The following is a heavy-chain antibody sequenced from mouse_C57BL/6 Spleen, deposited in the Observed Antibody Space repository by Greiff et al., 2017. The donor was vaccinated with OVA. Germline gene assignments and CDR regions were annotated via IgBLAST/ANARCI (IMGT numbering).Heavy chain of an antibody. CDR2: INPGSGGT. D-gene: IGHD1-1*01. CDR3: ARKGYYGSRTYAMDY. J-gene: IGHJ4*01. V-gene: IGHV1-54*01. CDR1: GYAFTNYL. Sequence: QVQLQQSGAELVRPGTSVKVSCKASGYAFTNYLIEWVKQRPGQGLEWIGVINPGSGGTNYNEKFKGKATLTADKSSSTAYMQLSSLTSEDSAVYFCARKGYYGSRTYAMDYWGQGTSVTVSS.